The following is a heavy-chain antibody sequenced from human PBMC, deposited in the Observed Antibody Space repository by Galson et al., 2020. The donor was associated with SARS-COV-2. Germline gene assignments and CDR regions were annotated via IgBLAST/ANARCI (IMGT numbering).Heavy chain of an antibody. J-gene: IGHJ6*02. CDR3: ATDCSSSSCYTFYHYGMDV. D-gene: IGHD2-2*02. CDR2: IYDSRST. Sequence: ASETLSLTCTVSGGSISTKSHYWGWIRQTPGKGLEWIGSIYDSRSTYYRASLKSRVNISVDTTKNQFSLKLSSVTAADTAVYYCATDCSSSSCYTFYHYGMDVWGQGTTVTVSS. CDR1: GGSISTKSHY. V-gene: IGHV4-39*01.